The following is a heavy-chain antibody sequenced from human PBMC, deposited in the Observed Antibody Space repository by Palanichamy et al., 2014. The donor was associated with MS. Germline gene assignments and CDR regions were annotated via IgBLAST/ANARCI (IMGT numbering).Heavy chain of an antibody. CDR2: IYSSGTT. CDR3: AIYHYRRHYFFDD. D-gene: IGHD3-16*01. CDR1: GGSISSSDYY. Sequence: QLQLQESGPRLVKPSETLSLTCTVSGGSISSSDYYWAWIRQSPEKGLEWLARIYSSGTTDYNPSLESRLTISVDTSKNQFSLKLTSVTAADTAVYCCAIYHYRRHYFFDDWGQGALVSVSS. J-gene: IGHJ4*02. V-gene: IGHV4-39*01.